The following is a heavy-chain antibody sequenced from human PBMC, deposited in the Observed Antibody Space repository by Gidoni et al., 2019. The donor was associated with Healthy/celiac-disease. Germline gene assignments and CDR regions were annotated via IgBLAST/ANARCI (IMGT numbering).Heavy chain of an antibody. Sequence: QVQLVQSGAEVKKPGASVKVSCTASGYTFTGYYMHWVRQAPGQGLEWMGWINPNSGGTNYAQKFQGRVTMTRDTSISTAYMELSRLRSDDTAVYYCARARSRGYSYGRPDYWGQGTLVTVSS. CDR3: ARARSRGYSYGRPDY. J-gene: IGHJ4*02. CDR1: GYTFTGYY. V-gene: IGHV1-2*02. D-gene: IGHD5-18*01. CDR2: INPNSGGT.